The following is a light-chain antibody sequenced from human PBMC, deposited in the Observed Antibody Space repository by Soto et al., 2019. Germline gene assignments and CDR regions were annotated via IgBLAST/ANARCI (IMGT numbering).Light chain of an antibody. CDR1: QSFSSN. CDR3: QQYNKFWK. Sequence: EIVMTQSPATLSVSPGETASLSCRASQSFSSNLAWYQQKPGQAPRLLIYGTSTRATDIPARFSGSGYGTEFTLTISSLQSEDFAVYYCQQYNKFWKFGQGTKVEIK. J-gene: IGKJ1*01. CDR2: GTS. V-gene: IGKV3-15*01.